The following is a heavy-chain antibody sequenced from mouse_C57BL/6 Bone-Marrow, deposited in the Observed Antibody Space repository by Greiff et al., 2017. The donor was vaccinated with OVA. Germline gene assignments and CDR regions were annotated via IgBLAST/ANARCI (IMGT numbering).Heavy chain of an antibody. CDR1: GFTFSDYY. V-gene: IGHV5-12*01. CDR2: ISNGGGST. Sequence: EVHLVESGGGFVKPGGSLKLSCAASGFTFSDYYMYWVRQTPEQRLEWVAYISNGGGSTYYPDTVKGRFTISRDNAKNTLYLQMSRLKSEDTAMYYCSCRGYYGPFDYWGQGTTLTVSS. D-gene: IGHD1-2*01. J-gene: IGHJ2*01. CDR3: SCRGYYGPFDY.